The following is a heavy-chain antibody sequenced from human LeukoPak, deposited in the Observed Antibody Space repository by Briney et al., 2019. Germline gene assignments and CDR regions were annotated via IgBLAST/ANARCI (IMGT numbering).Heavy chain of an antibody. CDR3: ARVSITGTTLVDP. D-gene: IGHD1-20*01. V-gene: IGHV4-39*07. J-gene: IGHJ5*02. CDR1: GGSISSTTYY. Sequence: SETLSLTCIVSGGSISSTTYYWGWIRQPPGKRLEWIGSIYYSGNTYYNPSLKSRVTISVEKSKNQFSLNLRSVTAADTAVYFCARVSITGTTLVDPWGQGTLVIASS. CDR2: IYYSGNT.